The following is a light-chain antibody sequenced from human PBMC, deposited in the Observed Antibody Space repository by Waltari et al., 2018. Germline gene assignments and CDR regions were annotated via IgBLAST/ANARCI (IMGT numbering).Light chain of an antibody. Sequence: EAMMTQSPATLSVSPGDRATLSCRASQSVSNNVAWCQQKPGQAPSLLIYDASTRATGVPARFSGSGSGTEFTLTISSLQTEDFAVYYCQQYNNWPLYTFGQGTKLEIK. V-gene: IGKV3-15*01. CDR2: DAS. CDR1: QSVSNN. J-gene: IGKJ2*01. CDR3: QQYNNWPLYT.